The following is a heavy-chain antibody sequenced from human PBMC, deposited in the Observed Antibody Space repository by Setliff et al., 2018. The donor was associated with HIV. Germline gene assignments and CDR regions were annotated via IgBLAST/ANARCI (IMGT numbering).Heavy chain of an antibody. CDR1: GGSFSGYY. D-gene: IGHD2-15*01. Sequence: SETLSLTCAVYGGSFSGYYWSWIRQPPGKGLEWIGEINHSGSTSYNPSLKSRVTISVDTSKNQFSLKLSSVTAADTAVYYCARARTYCSGGSCYSGYFDYWGQGTLVTVSS. CDR3: ARARTYCSGGSCYSGYFDY. CDR2: INHSGST. J-gene: IGHJ4*02. V-gene: IGHV4-34*01.